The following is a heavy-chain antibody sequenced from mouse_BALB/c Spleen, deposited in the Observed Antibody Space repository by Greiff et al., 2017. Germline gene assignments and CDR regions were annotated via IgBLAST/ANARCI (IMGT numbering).Heavy chain of an antibody. J-gene: IGHJ2*01. Sequence: QVQLQQPGAELVKPGAPVKLSCKASGYTFTSYWMNWVKQRPGRGLEWIGRIDPSDSETHYNQKFKDKATLTVDKSSSTAYIQLSSLTSEDSAVYYCARSPIYDGYYLDYWGQGTTLTVSS. CDR1: GYTFTSYW. D-gene: IGHD2-3*01. CDR3: ARSPIYDGYYLDY. V-gene: IGHV1-69*02. CDR2: IDPSDSET.